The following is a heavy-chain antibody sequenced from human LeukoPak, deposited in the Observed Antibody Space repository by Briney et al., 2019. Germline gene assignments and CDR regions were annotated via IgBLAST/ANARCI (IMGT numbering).Heavy chain of an antibody. J-gene: IGHJ6*02. V-gene: IGHV4/OR15-8*01. CDR1: VGSINSGNW. CDR2: IHQNGTR. Sequence: PSETLSLTCGVSVGSINSGNWWTRVRQSQGKGLEWIGEIHQNGTRNYNPSLKSRVTISADTFKNHFSLIVTSLTAADTAVYYCAAAPILRGEGGEHYKYGMDVWGQGTTVIVSS. CDR3: AAAPILRGEGGEHYKYGMDV. D-gene: IGHD2-2*02.